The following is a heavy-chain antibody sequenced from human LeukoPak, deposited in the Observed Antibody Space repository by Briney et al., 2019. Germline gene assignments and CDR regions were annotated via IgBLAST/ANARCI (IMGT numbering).Heavy chain of an antibody. CDR2: ISYDGSNK. V-gene: IGHV3-30*18. D-gene: IGHD4-11*01. J-gene: IGHJ4*02. CDR1: GFTFSCYG. Sequence: GGSLRLSCAASGFTFSCYGMHWVRQAPGKGLEWVAVISYDGSNKYYADSVKGRFTISRDNSKNTLYLQMNSLRTEDTALYYCAKDTEATVTTWGYFDYWGQGTLVTVSS. CDR3: AKDTEATVTTWGYFDY.